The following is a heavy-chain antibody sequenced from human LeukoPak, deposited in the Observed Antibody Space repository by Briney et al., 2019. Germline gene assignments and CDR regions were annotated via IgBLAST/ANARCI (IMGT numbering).Heavy chain of an antibody. J-gene: IGHJ5*02. CDR2: INPSGGST. V-gene: IGHV1-46*01. CDR3: ARGHGYDFWSGSLMFDP. CDR1: GYTFTSSY. Sequence: RASVTVSCKASGYTFTSSYMHWVRQAPGQGLEWMGIINPSGGSTSYAQKFQGRVTMTRDTSTSTVYMELSSLRSEDTAVYYCARGHGYDFWSGSLMFDPWGQGTLVTVSS. D-gene: IGHD3-3*01.